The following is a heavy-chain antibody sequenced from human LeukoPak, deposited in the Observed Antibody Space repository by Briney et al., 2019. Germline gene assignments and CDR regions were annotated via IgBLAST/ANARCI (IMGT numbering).Heavy chain of an antibody. CDR1: GYTFTGYY. CDR3: ARLQTSGWLRYNWFDP. CDR2: IDPNSGGT. J-gene: IGHJ5*02. Sequence: ASVKVSCKASGYTFTGYYMHWVRQAPGQGLEWMGWIDPNSGGTNYAQKFQGRVTMTRDTSISTAYMELSRLRSDDTAVYYCARLQTSGWLRYNWFDPWGQGTLVTVSS. D-gene: IGHD5-12*01. V-gene: IGHV1-2*02.